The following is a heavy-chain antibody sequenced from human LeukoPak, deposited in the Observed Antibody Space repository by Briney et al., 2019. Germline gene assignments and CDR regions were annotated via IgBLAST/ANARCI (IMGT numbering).Heavy chain of an antibody. CDR3: ARVSYSSSSGRWFDP. V-gene: IGHV4-59*01. J-gene: IGHJ5*02. CDR1: GGSISSYY. Sequence: SETLSLTCTVSGGSISSYYWTRIRQPPGKGLEWIGYIYYSGSTNYNPSLESRVTISIDTSKNQFSLKLSSVTAADTALYYCARVSYSSSSGRWFDPWGQGTLVTVSS. D-gene: IGHD6-6*01. CDR2: IYYSGST.